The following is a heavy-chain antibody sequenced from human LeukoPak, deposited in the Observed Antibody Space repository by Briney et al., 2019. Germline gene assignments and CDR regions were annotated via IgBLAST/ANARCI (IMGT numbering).Heavy chain of an antibody. J-gene: IGHJ4*02. CDR2: IWYDGGNK. V-gene: IGHV3-33*01. Sequence: GGALRLSRAGSGFTLSSYGMHWGRQAPGKGGGGGGVIWYDGGNKYYADSVKGRFTISRDNSKNTLYLQMNSLRAEDTAVYYCARDQGRWIAVAGLFDYWGQGTLVTVSS. D-gene: IGHD6-19*01. CDR1: GFTLSSYG. CDR3: ARDQGRWIAVAGLFDY.